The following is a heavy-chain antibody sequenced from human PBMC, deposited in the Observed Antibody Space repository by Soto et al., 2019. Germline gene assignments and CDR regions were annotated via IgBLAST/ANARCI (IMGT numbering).Heavy chain of an antibody. V-gene: IGHV3-21*01. CDR2: ISSSSSYI. CDR3: ARDCRAKFCVGATVENDY. D-gene: IGHD1-26*01. Sequence: GGSLRLSCAASGFTFSSYSMNWVRQAPGKGLEWVSSISSSSSYIYYADSVKGRFTISRDNAKNSLYLQMNSLRAEDTAVYYCARDCRAKFCVGATVENDYWGQGTLVTVSS. CDR1: GFTFSSYS. J-gene: IGHJ4*02.